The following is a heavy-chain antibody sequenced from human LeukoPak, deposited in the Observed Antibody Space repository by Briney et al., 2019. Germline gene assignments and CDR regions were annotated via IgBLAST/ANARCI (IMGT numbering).Heavy chain of an antibody. CDR1: GFTFSRYG. V-gene: IGHV3-74*01. CDR2: INSDGSST. Sequence: GRSLRLSCAASGFTFSRYGMHWVRQAPGKGLVWVSRINSDGSSTSYADSVKGRFTISRDNAKNTPNLQMDNLRAEDTAVYYCARPMSIATAGNYYYGMDVWGQGTTVTVSS. J-gene: IGHJ6*02. CDR3: ARPMSIATAGNYYYGMDV. D-gene: IGHD6-13*01.